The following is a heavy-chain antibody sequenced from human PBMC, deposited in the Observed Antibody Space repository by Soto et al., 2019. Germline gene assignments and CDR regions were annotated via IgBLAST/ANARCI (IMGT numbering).Heavy chain of an antibody. V-gene: IGHV1-69*01. CDR3: ARESGSYIRFDY. CDR2: IIPIFGTA. D-gene: IGHD1-26*01. Sequence: QVQLVQSGAEVKKPGSSVKVSCKASGGTFSSYAISWVRQAPGQGLEWMGGIIPIFGTANYAQKVQGRVTITADDSTSTAYMELSSLRSEVTAVYCCARESGSYIRFDYWGQGTLVTVSS. J-gene: IGHJ4*02. CDR1: GGTFSSYA.